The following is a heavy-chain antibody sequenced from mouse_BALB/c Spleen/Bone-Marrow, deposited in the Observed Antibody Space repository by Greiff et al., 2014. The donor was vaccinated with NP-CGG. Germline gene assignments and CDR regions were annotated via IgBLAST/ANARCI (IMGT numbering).Heavy chain of an antibody. CDR2: INPSSGYT. V-gene: IGHV1-4*01. J-gene: IGHJ2*01. D-gene: IGHD1-1*01. CDR1: GYTFTSYT. Sequence: VQLQQSGAELARPGASVKMSCKASGYTFTSYTMHWVKQRPGQGLEWIGYINPSSGYTNYNQKFKDKATLTADKSSSTAYMQLSSLTSEDSAVYYCARGLYYYGSNSNFGYWGQDTTLTVSS. CDR3: ARGLYYYGSNSNFGY.